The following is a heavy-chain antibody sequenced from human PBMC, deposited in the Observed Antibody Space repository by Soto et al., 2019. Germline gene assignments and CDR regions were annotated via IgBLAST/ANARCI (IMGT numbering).Heavy chain of an antibody. CDR2: MDYSGST. Sequence: QVPLQESGPGLVKPSETLSLTCTVSGGSISSYYWSWIRQPPGKGLEWIGYMDYSGSTNYNPSLKSRVTISVDTSKNQFSLKLSSVTAADTAVYYCARVRGVSSSDYYYYGMDVWGQGTTVTVSS. D-gene: IGHD6-6*01. V-gene: IGHV4-59*01. CDR3: ARVRGVSSSDYYYYGMDV. CDR1: GGSISSYY. J-gene: IGHJ6*02.